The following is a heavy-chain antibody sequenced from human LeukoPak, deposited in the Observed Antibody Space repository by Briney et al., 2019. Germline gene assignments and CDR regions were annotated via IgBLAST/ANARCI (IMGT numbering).Heavy chain of an antibody. CDR1: GYTFTSYD. D-gene: IGHD1-1*01. V-gene: IGHV1-8*01. CDR3: ARGKLVRSYYFDY. J-gene: IGHJ4*02. Sequence: GASVKVSCKASGYTFTSYDINWVRQATGQGLEWMGWMNPNSGNTGYAQKFQGRVTITRNISISTAYMELSSLRSEDTAVYYCARGKLVRSYYFDYWGQGTLVTVSS. CDR2: MNPNSGNT.